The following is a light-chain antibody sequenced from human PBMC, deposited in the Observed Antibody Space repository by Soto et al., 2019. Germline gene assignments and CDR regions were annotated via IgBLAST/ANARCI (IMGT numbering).Light chain of an antibody. Sequence: EIVLTQSPGTLSLSPGERATLSCRASQSVRSNYLAWYQQKPGQAPRPLIFGASSRATGIPDRFSGSGSGTEFTLTISSLQSEDFAVYYCQQYNNWPPTFGQGTRLEIK. J-gene: IGKJ5*01. CDR3: QQYNNWPPT. V-gene: IGKV3-20*01. CDR1: QSVRSNY. CDR2: GAS.